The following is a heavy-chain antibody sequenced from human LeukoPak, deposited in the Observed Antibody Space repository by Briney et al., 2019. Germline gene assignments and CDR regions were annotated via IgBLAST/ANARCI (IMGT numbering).Heavy chain of an antibody. D-gene: IGHD6-19*01. V-gene: IGHV3-21*01. CDR1: GFTFSSYS. CDR3: ARSAGSGWYSDY. CDR2: ISSSSSYI. J-gene: IGHJ4*02. Sequence: GGSLRLSCAASGFTFSSYSMNWVRQAPGKGLEWVSSISSSSSYIYYADSVKGRFTISRDNAKNSLYLQMNSLRAEDTAVYYCARSAGSGWYSDYWGQGTLVTVSS.